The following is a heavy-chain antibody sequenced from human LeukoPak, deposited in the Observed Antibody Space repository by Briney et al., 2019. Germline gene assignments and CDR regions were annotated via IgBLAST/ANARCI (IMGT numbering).Heavy chain of an antibody. CDR3: ARDSITQKGNWFDP. D-gene: IGHD3-10*01. Sequence: PGGSLRLSCAASGFTFSSYWIHWVRQAPGKGLVWVSRINSDGSSTSYADSVKGRFTIYRDKAKNTLYLQMNSLRVEDTAVYYCARDSITQKGNWFDPWGQGTLVSISS. J-gene: IGHJ5*02. V-gene: IGHV3-74*01. CDR1: GFTFSSYW. CDR2: INSDGSST.